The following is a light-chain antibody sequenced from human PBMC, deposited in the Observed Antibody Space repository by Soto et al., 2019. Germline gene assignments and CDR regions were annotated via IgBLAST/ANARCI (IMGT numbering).Light chain of an antibody. CDR2: DAS. V-gene: IGKV3-11*01. Sequence: EMVLTQSPGTLYLSPGEKITLSCRASQRVSHYVAWYQQKPGEAPMLLISDASKSATGIPARFIGSGSGTVFPLTISSIDPEDFAVYDCQHSSNWITFGQGTRLEIK. J-gene: IGKJ5*01. CDR3: QHSSNWIT. CDR1: QRVSHY.